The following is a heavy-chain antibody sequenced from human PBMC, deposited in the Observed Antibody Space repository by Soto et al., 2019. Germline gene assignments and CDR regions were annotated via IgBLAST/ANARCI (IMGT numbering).Heavy chain of an antibody. CDR2: ISGGANIT. D-gene: IGHD2-2*01. CDR3: AKSTVVPAPIDY. J-gene: IGHJ4*02. V-gene: IGHV3-23*01. Sequence: EVQLLESGGGLVQPGGSLRLSCAASASGFTFSSYAMIWVRQAPGKGLEWLSTISGGANITYYADSVKGRFTISRDISKITPFLQMPGLRAEDTAVYFCAKSTVVPAPIDYWGQGTLVTVSS. CDR1: GFTFSSYA.